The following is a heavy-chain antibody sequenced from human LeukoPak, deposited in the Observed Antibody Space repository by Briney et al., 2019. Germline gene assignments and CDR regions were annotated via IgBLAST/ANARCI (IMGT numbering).Heavy chain of an antibody. CDR3: ASGGDAQGLVDGEY. D-gene: IGHD2-15*01. V-gene: IGHV3-53*01. Sequence: GGSLRLSCAASGFSVSSNYMNWVRQAPGKGLEWVSVLYSAGSTYFADSVKGRFTISRDNSKKTLYLQMNSLKPEDAAVYYCASGGDAQGLVDGEYWGQGTLVTVSS. CDR1: GFSVSSNY. J-gene: IGHJ4*02. CDR2: LYSAGST.